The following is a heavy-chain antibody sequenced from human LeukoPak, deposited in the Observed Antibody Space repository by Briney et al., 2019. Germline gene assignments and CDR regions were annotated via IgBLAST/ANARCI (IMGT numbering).Heavy chain of an antibody. CDR2: IYSGGTT. J-gene: IGHJ4*02. CDR3: AKAHSSMGAAGLFDY. V-gene: IGHV3-53*01. D-gene: IGHD6-13*01. CDR1: GFTVSSNF. Sequence: PGGPLRLSCAASGFTVSSNFMSWVRQAPGKGLEWVSVIYSGGTTFYADSVKGRFTISRDDSKNTLYLQMSSLKAEDTAVYYCAKAHSSMGAAGLFDYWGQGTLVTVSS.